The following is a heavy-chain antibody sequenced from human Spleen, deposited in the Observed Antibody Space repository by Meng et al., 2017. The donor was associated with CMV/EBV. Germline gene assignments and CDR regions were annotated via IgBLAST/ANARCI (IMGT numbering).Heavy chain of an antibody. D-gene: IGHD1-26*01. CDR1: GGPISSYY. V-gene: IGHV4-4*07. CDR3: ARPELSRFIGGIDY. CDR2: IYTSGST. Sequence: QVQLPESGTGLVKPSATLSLTCTVSGGPISSYYWSWIRQPAGKGLEWIGRIYTSGSTNYNPSLKSRVTMSVDTSKNQFSLKLSSVTAADTAVYYCARPELSRFIGGIDYWGQGTLVTVSS. J-gene: IGHJ4*02.